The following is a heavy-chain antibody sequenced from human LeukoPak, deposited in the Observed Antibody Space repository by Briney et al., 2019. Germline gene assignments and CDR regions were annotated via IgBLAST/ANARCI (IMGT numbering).Heavy chain of an antibody. D-gene: IGHD2-15*01. CDR3: AREFPLGYCSGGSCSPVYFDY. CDR1: SGSISSSSW. Sequence: SGTLSLTCAVSSGSISSSSWWNWVRQPPGKGLDWIGEIYHSGSTNYNPSLKSRVTISVDTSKNQFSLKLSSVTAADTAVYYCAREFPLGYCSGGSCSPVYFDYWGQGTLVTVSS. J-gene: IGHJ4*02. V-gene: IGHV4-4*02. CDR2: IYHSGST.